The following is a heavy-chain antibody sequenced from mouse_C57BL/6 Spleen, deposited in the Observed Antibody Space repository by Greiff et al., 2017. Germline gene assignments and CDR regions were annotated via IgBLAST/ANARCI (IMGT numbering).Heavy chain of an antibody. D-gene: IGHD1-1*01. CDR1: GYAFSSYW. CDR3: ARWEYYSSSIDV. CDR2: IYPGDGDT. Sequence: QVQLKESGAELVKPGASVKISCKASGYAFSSYWMNWVKQRPGKGLEWIGQIYPGDGDTNYNGKFKGKATLTADKSSSTAYMQLSRLTSEDSAVYFCARWEYYSSSIDVWGTGTTVTVSS. V-gene: IGHV1-80*01. J-gene: IGHJ1*03.